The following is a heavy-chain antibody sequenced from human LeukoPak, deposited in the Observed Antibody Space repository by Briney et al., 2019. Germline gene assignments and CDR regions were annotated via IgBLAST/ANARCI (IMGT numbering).Heavy chain of an antibody. D-gene: IGHD5-12*01. CDR2: IYLRDSDT. CDR3: ARRQYSGYDFDF. J-gene: IGHJ4*02. Sequence: GESLKISFKASGYIFTNYWIGWVRQMPGKGLEWMGIIYLRDSDTRYSPSFQGQVTVSADKSISTAYLQWNTLEASDTAMYYCARRQYSGYDFDFWGQGTLVTVSS. V-gene: IGHV5-51*01. CDR1: GYIFTNYW.